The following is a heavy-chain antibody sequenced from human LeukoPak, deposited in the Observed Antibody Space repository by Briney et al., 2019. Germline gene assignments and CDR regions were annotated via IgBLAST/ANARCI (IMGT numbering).Heavy chain of an antibody. D-gene: IGHD1-26*01. Sequence: GGSLRLSCAASGFTFSSYWMSWVRQAPGKGLEWVANIKQDGSETYYVDSVKGRFTISRDNAKKSLYLQMNSLRPEDTALYYCAKGKWYSGTYHFDYWGQGTLVTVSS. CDR1: GFTFSSYW. V-gene: IGHV3-7*03. CDR3: AKGKWYSGTYHFDY. J-gene: IGHJ4*02. CDR2: IKQDGSET.